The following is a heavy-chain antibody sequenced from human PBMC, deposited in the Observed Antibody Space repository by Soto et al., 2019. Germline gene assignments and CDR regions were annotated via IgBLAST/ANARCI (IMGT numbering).Heavy chain of an antibody. D-gene: IGHD2-15*01. V-gene: IGHV3-30-3*01. CDR1: GFTFSSYA. CDR3: AGPAEDIVGSYYYYGMDV. Sequence: PGGSLRLSCAASGFTFSSYAMHWVRQAPGKGLEWVAVISYDGSNKYYADSVKGRFTISRDNSKNTLYLQMNSLRAEDTAVYYCAGPAEDIVGSYYYYGMDVWGQGTTVTVSS. CDR2: ISYDGSNK. J-gene: IGHJ6*02.